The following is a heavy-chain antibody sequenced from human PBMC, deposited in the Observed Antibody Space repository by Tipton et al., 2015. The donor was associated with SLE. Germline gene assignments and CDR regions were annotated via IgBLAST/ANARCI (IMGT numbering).Heavy chain of an antibody. V-gene: IGHV3-53*01. CDR2: IYSGGST. D-gene: IGHD3-10*01. Sequence: SLRLSCAASGFTVSSNYMSWVRQAPGKGLEWVSVIYSGGSTYYADSVKGRFTISRDNSKNTLYLQINSLRAEDTAVYYCARRMVQRDAFDIWGQGTMVTVSS. CDR1: GFTVSSNY. CDR3: ARRMVQRDAFDI. J-gene: IGHJ3*02.